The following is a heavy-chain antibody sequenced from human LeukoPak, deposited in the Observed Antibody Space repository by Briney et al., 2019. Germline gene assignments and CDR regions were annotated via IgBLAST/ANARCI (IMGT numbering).Heavy chain of an antibody. J-gene: IGHJ4*02. CDR1: GGSFSGYY. CDR2: IYTSGST. CDR3: ARDSYCSSTSCLFDY. Sequence: PSETLSLTCAVYGGSFSGYYWSWIRQPAGKGLEWIGRIYTSGSTNYNPSLKSRVTISVDTSKNQFSLKLSSVTAADTAVYYCARDSYCSSTSCLFDYWGQGTLVTVSS. D-gene: IGHD2-2*01. V-gene: IGHV4-4*07.